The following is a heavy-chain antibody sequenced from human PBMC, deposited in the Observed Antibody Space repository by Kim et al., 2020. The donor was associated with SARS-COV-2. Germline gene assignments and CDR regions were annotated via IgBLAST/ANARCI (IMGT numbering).Heavy chain of an antibody. Sequence: SVKVSCKASGGTFSSYAISWVRQAPGQGLEWMGGIIPIFGTANYAQKFQGRVTITADKSTSTAYMELSSLRSEDTAVYYCAIDSEGVATMPPRFDYWGQGTLVTVSS. V-gene: IGHV1-69*06. CDR2: IIPIFGTA. J-gene: IGHJ4*02. CDR3: AIDSEGVATMPPRFDY. D-gene: IGHD5-12*01. CDR1: GGTFSSYA.